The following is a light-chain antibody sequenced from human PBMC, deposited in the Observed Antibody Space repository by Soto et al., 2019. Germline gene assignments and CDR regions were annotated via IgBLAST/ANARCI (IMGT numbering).Light chain of an antibody. CDR2: EGI. Sequence: QSVLTQPASVSGSPGQSITISCTGTSSDIGTYNLVSWYQHYPGKAPKLMIYEGIKRPSGVPDRFSGSKSGTSASLAISGLRSEDEGDYYCVSWDDRLSGLVFGTGTKLTVL. J-gene: IGLJ1*01. V-gene: IGLV2-14*02. CDR1: SSDIGTYNL. CDR3: VSWDDRLSGLV.